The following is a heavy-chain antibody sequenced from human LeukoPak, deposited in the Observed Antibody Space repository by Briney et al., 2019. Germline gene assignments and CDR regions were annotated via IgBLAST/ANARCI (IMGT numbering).Heavy chain of an antibody. Sequence: GGSLRLSCAASGFTFSTYGMVWVRQAPGKGLEWVSYISSSSNTIQYADSVRGRFTISRDNGKNSVYLQMYSLRVEDTAVYYCATGGVGLEYWGQGTLVTVSS. CDR1: GFTFSTYG. CDR2: ISSSSNTI. D-gene: IGHD2-8*02. V-gene: IGHV3-48*01. CDR3: ATGGVGLEY. J-gene: IGHJ4*02.